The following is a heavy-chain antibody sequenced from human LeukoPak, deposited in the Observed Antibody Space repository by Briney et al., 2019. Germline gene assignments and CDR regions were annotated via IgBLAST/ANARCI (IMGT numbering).Heavy chain of an antibody. J-gene: IGHJ4*02. V-gene: IGHV4-59*01. Sequence: SETLSLTCTASGGSISGFYWGWIRQPPGKGLEWTGFIYYSGSANYNPSLKSRVTMSVDMSKNQFSLKLSSVTAADTAFYYYARDRDSSGRFDYWGQGALVTVSS. CDR2: IYYSGSA. D-gene: IGHD6-19*01. CDR3: ARDRDSSGRFDY. CDR1: GGSISGFY.